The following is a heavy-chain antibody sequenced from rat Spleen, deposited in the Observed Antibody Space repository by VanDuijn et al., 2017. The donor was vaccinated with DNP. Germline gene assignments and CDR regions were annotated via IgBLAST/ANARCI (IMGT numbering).Heavy chain of an antibody. CDR3: ATSILRVFDY. Sequence: EVHLVESGGGLVQPGRSLKLSCVASGFTFSKYGMAWVRQAPTKGLEWVASISTSGEYAHYRDSVKGRFTISRDNAKDTQYLQMDSLRSEDTATYYCATSILRVFDYWGQGVMVTVSS. D-gene: IGHD1-6*01. CDR1: GFTFSKYG. J-gene: IGHJ2*01. CDR2: ISTSGEYA. V-gene: IGHV5S13*01.